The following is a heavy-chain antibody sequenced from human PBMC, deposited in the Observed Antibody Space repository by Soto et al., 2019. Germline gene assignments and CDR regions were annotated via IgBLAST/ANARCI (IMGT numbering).Heavy chain of an antibody. CDR1: GFTFSDYY. CDR2: ISSSGSTI. CDR3: ARDLQWLPYYFDY. Sequence: PGGSLRLSCAASGFTFSDYYMSWIRQAPGKGLEWVSYISSSGSTIYYADSVKGRFTISRDNAKNSLYLQMNSLRAEDTAVYYCARDLQWLPYYFDYWGQGTLVTVSS. J-gene: IGHJ4*02. D-gene: IGHD6-19*01. V-gene: IGHV3-11*01.